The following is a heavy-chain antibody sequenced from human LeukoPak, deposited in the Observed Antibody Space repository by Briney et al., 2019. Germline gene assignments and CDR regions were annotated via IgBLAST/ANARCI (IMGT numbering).Heavy chain of an antibody. D-gene: IGHD3-9*01. J-gene: IGHJ4*02. CDR1: GYTFTSYY. Sequence: GASVKVSCKASGYTFTSYYMHWVRQAPGQGLEWMGIINPSGGSTGYAQKFQGRVTMTRDASTSTVYMELSSLRSEDTAVYYCARDDILTGGFDYWGQGTLVTVSS. CDR2: INPSGGST. CDR3: ARDDILTGGFDY. V-gene: IGHV1-46*01.